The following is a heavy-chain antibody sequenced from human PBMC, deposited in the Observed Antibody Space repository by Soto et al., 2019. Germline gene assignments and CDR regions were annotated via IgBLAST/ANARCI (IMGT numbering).Heavy chain of an antibody. D-gene: IGHD6-13*01. Sequence: PSETLSLTCTVSGGSLSSYYWSWVRQPPGKGLEWIGYIYYSGSTNYNPSLKSRVTISVDTSKNQFSLKLSSVTAADTAVYYCARGSSSWYNYYYYYMDVWGKGTTVTVSS. CDR2: IYYSGST. J-gene: IGHJ6*03. CDR1: GGSLSSYY. V-gene: IGHV4-59*01. CDR3: ARGSSSWYNYYYYYMDV.